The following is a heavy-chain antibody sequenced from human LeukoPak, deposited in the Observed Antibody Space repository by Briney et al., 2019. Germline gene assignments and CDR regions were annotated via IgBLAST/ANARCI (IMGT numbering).Heavy chain of an antibody. CDR3: ARDEVRITMIVVVPGPIGFDY. J-gene: IGHJ4*02. V-gene: IGHV1-18*01. D-gene: IGHD3-22*01. CDR2: ISAYNGNT. CDR1: GYTFTSYG. Sequence: ASVKVSCKASGYTFTSYGISWVRQAPGQGLEWMEWISAYNGNTNYAQKLQGRVTMTTDTSTSTAYMELRSLRSDDTAVYYCARDEVRITMIVVVPGPIGFDYWGQGTLVTVSS.